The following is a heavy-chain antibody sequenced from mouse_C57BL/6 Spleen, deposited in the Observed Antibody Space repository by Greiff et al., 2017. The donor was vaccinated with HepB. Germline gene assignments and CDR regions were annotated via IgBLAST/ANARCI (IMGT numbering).Heavy chain of an antibody. CDR3: ACPHYYGSSYGWYFDV. CDR1: GYSFTDYN. J-gene: IGHJ1*03. Sequence: EVQLQQSGPELVKPGASVKISCKASGYSFTDYNMNWVKQNNGKSLEWIGVINPNYGTTSYNQKFKGKATLTVDQSSSTAYMQLNSLTSEDSAVYYCACPHYYGSSYGWYFDVWGTGTTVTVSS. CDR2: INPNYGTT. V-gene: IGHV1-39*01. D-gene: IGHD1-1*01.